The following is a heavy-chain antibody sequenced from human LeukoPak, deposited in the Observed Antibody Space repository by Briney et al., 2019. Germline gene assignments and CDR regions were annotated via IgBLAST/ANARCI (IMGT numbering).Heavy chain of an antibody. Sequence: ASVKVSCKASGYTFTEYAVHWVRQAPGQGLEWLGWINVGTGNAKYSEKFQGGVIVTRDTSANTVYMELTSLRFEDTATYYCARWYGPNMVFDYWGQGTLVTVSS. CDR2: INVGTGNA. D-gene: IGHD2-8*01. CDR3: ARWYGPNMVFDY. J-gene: IGHJ4*02. CDR1: GYTFTEYA. V-gene: IGHV1-3*01.